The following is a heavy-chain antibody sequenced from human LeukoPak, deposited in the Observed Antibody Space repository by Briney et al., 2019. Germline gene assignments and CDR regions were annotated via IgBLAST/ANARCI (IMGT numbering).Heavy chain of an antibody. CDR1: GYTFTGYY. V-gene: IGHV1-2*02. D-gene: IGHD1-26*01. J-gene: IGHJ3*02. CDR2: INPNSGGT. CDR3: ARDFFSGSYYEVGAFDI. Sequence: ASVKVSCKASGYTFTGYYMHWVRQAPGQGLEWMGWINPNSGGTNYAQKFQGRVTMTRDTSISTAYMELSRLRSDDTAVYYCARDFFSGSYYEVGAFDIWGQGTMVTVSS.